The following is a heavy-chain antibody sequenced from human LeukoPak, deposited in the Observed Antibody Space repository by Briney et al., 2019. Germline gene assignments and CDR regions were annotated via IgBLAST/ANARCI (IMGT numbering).Heavy chain of an antibody. CDR1: GFTFDDYA. D-gene: IGHD1-26*01. CDR2: ISGDGGST. V-gene: IGHV3-43*02. J-gene: IGHJ6*02. CDR3: AKPSGSYYYYYGMDV. Sequence: GGSLGLSCAASGFTFDDYAMHWVRQAPGKGLEWVSLISGDGGSTYYADSVKGRFTISRDNSKNSLYLQMNSLRTEDTALYYCAKPSGSYYYYYGMDVWGQGTTVTVS.